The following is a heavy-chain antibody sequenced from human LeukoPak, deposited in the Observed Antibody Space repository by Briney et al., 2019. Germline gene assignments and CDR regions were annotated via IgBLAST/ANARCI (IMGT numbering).Heavy chain of an antibody. V-gene: IGHV3-21*01. D-gene: IGHD4-11*01. CDR2: ISSSSSYI. CDR1: GFTFSSYS. CDR3: ARVFGTVTTNAFDI. J-gene: IGHJ3*02. Sequence: GGSLRLSCAASGFTFSSYSMNWVRQAPGKGLEWVSSISSSSSYIYYADSVKGRFTISRDNAKNSLYLQMNSLRAEDTAVYYCARVFGTVTTNAFDIWGQGTMVTVSS.